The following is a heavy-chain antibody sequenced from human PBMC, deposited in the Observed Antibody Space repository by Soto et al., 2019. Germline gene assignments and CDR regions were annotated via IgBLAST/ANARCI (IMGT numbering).Heavy chain of an antibody. Sequence: DVRLVESGGGLVQPGGSLRLSCAASSFTFSSYWLSWVRQAPGKGLEWVATIKQDGSENYYVDSVKGRFTISRDNAKNSLYLQMSRRRADATAVYYCARDGPFISVAAPAFQYAMDVWGQGTTVTVS. CDR2: IKQDGSEN. J-gene: IGHJ6*02. V-gene: IGHV3-7*03. D-gene: IGHD6-19*01. CDR3: ARDGPFISVAAPAFQYAMDV. CDR1: SFTFSSYW.